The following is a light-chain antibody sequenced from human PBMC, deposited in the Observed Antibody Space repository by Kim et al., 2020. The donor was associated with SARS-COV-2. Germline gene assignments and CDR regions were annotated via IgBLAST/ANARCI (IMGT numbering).Light chain of an antibody. CDR2: DAF. CDR1: QDISNS. J-gene: IGKJ4*01. Sequence: ASTGDRVTITCRASQDISNSLAWYQQKPGKAPELLIYDAFTLQSGVSPRFSGSRSGTDFTLTISSLQSEDFATYYCQQHYIYPLTFGGGSKVDIK. V-gene: IGKV1-8*01. CDR3: QQHYIYPLT.